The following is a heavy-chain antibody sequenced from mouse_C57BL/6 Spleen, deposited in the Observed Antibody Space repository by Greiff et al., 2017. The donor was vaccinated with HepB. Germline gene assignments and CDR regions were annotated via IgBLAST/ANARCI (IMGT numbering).Heavy chain of an antibody. J-gene: IGHJ4*01. CDR3: ARQLGPYYYAMDY. D-gene: IGHD4-1*02. V-gene: IGHV1-69*01. CDR2: IDPSDSYT. CDR1: GYTFTSYW. Sequence: QVQLQQPGAELVMPGASVKLSCQASGYTFTSYWMHWVKQRPGQGLEWIGEIDPSDSYTHYNQKFKGKSTLTVDKSSSTAYMQLSSLTSEDSAVYYCARQLGPYYYAMDYWGQGTSVTVSS.